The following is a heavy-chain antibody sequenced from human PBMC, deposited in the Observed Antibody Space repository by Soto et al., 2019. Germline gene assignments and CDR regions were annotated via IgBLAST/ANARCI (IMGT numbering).Heavy chain of an antibody. V-gene: IGHV4-4*02. CDR1: SGSITSSNW. CDR3: AGRGVGSYYYSSKSYTPFDY. CDR2: VFHSGNT. J-gene: IGHJ4*02. Sequence: QVQLQESGPRLVKPSGTLSLTCAVSSGSITSSNWWIWVRQSPGKGLEWIGEVFHSGNTNYNPSVKSRVTTSVDQSKAQFYLKLSSLTAADTAVYYCAGRGVGSYYYSSKSYTPFDYWGQGTLVTVSS. D-gene: IGHD3-10*01.